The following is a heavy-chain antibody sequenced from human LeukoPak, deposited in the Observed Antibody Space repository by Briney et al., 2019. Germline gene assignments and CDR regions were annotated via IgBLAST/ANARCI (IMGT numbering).Heavy chain of an antibody. Sequence: GASVKVSCKASGYTFTSYGMRWVRQAPGQALEWMGWISAYSGSTNCAQKLQGRVTLTTDTSTRTAYMELRSLRSDDTAVYYCASSMVVTPRADISFPHWGQATLVTVPS. J-gene: IGHJ1*01. CDR3: ASSMVVTPRADISFPH. D-gene: IGHD4-23*01. CDR1: GYTFTSYG. V-gene: IGHV1-18*01. CDR2: ISAYSGST.